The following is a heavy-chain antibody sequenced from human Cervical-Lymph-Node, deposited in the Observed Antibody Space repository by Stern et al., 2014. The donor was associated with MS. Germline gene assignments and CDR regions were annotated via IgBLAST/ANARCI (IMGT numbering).Heavy chain of an antibody. CDR3: ARMWAVQGPRGNLPGYFQH. V-gene: IGHV5-51*01. D-gene: IGHD3-10*01. J-gene: IGHJ1*01. Sequence: EVQLVESGAEVKQPGESLKISCKGSGYSFTNYWIGWVRQMPGKGLEWIGFIHPDDSDTRYSPSFQGQVTISADKSINTAYLQWSSLKASDTAMYYCARMWAVQGPRGNLPGYFQHWGQGTLVTVSS. CDR1: GYSFTNYW. CDR2: IHPDDSDT.